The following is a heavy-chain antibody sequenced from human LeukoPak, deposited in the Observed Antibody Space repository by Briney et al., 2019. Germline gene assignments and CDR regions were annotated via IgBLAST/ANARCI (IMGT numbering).Heavy chain of an antibody. CDR1: GFTFSTYA. Sequence: HAGGTLRRSCEASGFTFSTYAMSWVRQAPGKGLEWVSAISGSGGSTYYADSVKGRFTISRDNSKNTLYLQMNSLRAEDTAVYYCAKVQRDFVVVVAATRDYYYYGMDVWGQGTTVTVSS. CDR3: AKVQRDFVVVVAATRDYYYYGMDV. CDR2: ISGSGGST. D-gene: IGHD2-15*01. V-gene: IGHV3-23*01. J-gene: IGHJ6*02.